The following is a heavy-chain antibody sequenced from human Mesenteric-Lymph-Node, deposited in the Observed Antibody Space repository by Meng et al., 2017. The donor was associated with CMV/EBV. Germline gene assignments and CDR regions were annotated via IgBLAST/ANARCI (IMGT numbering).Heavy chain of an antibody. J-gene: IGHJ4*02. CDR3: ARGYSGSYHRRFYFDY. V-gene: IGHV4-34*01. CDR2: INHSGST. Sequence: YGGAFSGYYWSWIRQPPGKGLGWIGEINHSGSTNYTPSLKSRVTTSVDTSKNQFSLKLSSVTAADTAVYYGARGYSGSYHRRFYFDYWGQGTLVTVSS. CDR1: GGAFSGYY. D-gene: IGHD1-26*01.